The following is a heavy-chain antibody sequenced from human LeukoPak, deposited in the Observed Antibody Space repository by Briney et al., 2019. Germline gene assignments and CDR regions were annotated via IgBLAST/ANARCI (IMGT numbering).Heavy chain of an antibody. V-gene: IGHV3-23*01. CDR1: GFTFSSYA. D-gene: IGHD3-16*02. CDR3: AKLPDYVWGSYRLSFDY. Sequence: PGGSLRLSCAASGFTFSSYAMSWVRQAPGKGLEWVSAISGSGGSTYYADSLKGRFTISRDNSKNTLYLQMNSLRAEDTAVYYCAKLPDYVWGSYRLSFDYWGQGTLVTVSS. J-gene: IGHJ4*02. CDR2: ISGSGGST.